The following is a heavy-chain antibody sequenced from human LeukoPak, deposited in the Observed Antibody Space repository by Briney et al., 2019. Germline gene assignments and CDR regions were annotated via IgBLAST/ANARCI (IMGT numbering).Heavy chain of an antibody. Sequence: GGSLRLSCAASGFTFSSYSMNWVRQAPGKGLEWVSSISSGNTYRYYADSVKGRFTISRDNAKNSLYLQMNSRRAEETAVYYCARWAQYSTSWYYDYWGQGALVTVSS. V-gene: IGHV3-21*01. D-gene: IGHD6-13*01. CDR1: GFTFSSYS. CDR2: ISSGNTYR. CDR3: ARWAQYSTSWYYDY. J-gene: IGHJ4*02.